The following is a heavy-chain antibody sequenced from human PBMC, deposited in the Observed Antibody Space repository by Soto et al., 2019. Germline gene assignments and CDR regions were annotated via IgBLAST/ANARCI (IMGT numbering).Heavy chain of an antibody. D-gene: IGHD3-3*01. CDR3: AKAVGAYYDFWSGYYTGSFDY. CDR2: ISGSGGST. CDR1: GFTFSSYA. V-gene: IGHV3-23*01. J-gene: IGHJ4*02. Sequence: GGSLRLSCAASGFTFSSYAMSWVRQAPGKGLEWVSAISGSGGSTYYADSVKGRFTISRDNSKNTLYLQMNSRRAEDTAVYYCAKAVGAYYDFWSGYYTGSFDYWGQGTLVTVSS.